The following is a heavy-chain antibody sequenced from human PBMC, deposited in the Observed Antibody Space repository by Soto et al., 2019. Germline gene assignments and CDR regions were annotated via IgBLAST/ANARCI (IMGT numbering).Heavy chain of an antibody. CDR1: GFTFSSYA. CDR2: ISGSGGST. J-gene: IGHJ4*02. Sequence: CAASGFTFSSYAMSWVRQAPGKGLEWVSAISGSGGSTYYADSVKGRFTISRDNSKNTLYLQMNSLRAEDTAVYYCAKDTGITMVRGAHDYWGQGTLVTVSS. CDR3: AKDTGITMVRGAHDY. V-gene: IGHV3-23*01. D-gene: IGHD3-10*01.